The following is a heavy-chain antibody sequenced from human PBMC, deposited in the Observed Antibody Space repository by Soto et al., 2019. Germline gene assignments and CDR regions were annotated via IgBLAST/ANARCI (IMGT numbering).Heavy chain of an antibody. D-gene: IGHD1-1*01. Sequence: GGTVRLSCSAPGFTINTYTMGWVRLAPGKGLEWVSTIFSGMGNTKYADSVTGRFSISRDNSKNIMYLQMNSLGVDDTAVYYCARDRHADRIWNFDYWGRGILVTVSS. CDR2: IFSGMGNT. CDR1: GFTINTYT. CDR3: ARDRHADRIWNFDY. J-gene: IGHJ4*02. V-gene: IGHV3-23*01.